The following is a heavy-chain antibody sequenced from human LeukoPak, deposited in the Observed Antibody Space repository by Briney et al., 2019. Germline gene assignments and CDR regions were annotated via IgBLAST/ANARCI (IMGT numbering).Heavy chain of an antibody. D-gene: IGHD3-10*01. J-gene: IGHJ6*02. CDR2: INSDGSST. CDR3: AVVRGVYYYYGMDV. Sequence: TGGSPRLSRAASGFTFSSYWMHWVRQAPGKGLVWVSRINSDGSSTSYADSVRGRFTISRDNAKNTLYLQMNSLRAEDTAVYYCAVVRGVYYYYGMDVWGQGTTVTVPS. CDR1: GFTFSSYW. V-gene: IGHV3-74*01.